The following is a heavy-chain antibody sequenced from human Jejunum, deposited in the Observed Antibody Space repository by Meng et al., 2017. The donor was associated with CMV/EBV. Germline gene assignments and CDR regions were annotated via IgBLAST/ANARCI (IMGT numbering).Heavy chain of an antibody. Sequence: ASLSSSHLWNWVRQAPGKGLEWIGKIFPSATTSYSPSLKRRVAISLDKSKNQFSLKMISVTAADTAVYYCASDNCDGGSCYGGFDDWGQGTLVTVSS. CDR3: ASDNCDGGSCYGGFDD. D-gene: IGHD2-15*01. V-gene: IGHV4-4*02. CDR2: IFPSATT. J-gene: IGHJ4*02. CDR1: ASLSSSHL.